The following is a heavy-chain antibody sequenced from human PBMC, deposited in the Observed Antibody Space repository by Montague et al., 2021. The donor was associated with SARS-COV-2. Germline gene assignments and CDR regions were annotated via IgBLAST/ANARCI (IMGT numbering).Heavy chain of an antibody. CDR2: INHSGSA. J-gene: IGHJ6*02. D-gene: IGHD3-10*01. Sequence: SETLSLTCAVYGGSFSGYYWSWIRQPPGKGLEWIGEINHSGSANYNPSLKSRVTISVDTSKNQFSLKLSSVTAADTAVYYCARGRYYGAGTSFGMDVWGQGTTVTVSS. CDR3: ARGRYYGAGTSFGMDV. V-gene: IGHV4-34*01. CDR1: GGSFSGYY.